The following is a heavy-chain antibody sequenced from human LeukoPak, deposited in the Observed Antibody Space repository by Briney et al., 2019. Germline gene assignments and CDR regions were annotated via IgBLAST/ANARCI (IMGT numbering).Heavy chain of an antibody. J-gene: IGHJ4*02. D-gene: IGHD6-6*01. Sequence: GGSLRLSCAASGFTFSSYAMSWVRQAPGKGLEWVSTISGSGGNTYYADSVKGRFTISRDNSKSTLYLHMNSLRAEDTALYNCARGSSITGRGAFDYWGQGALVTVSS. CDR2: ISGSGGNT. CDR3: ARGSSITGRGAFDY. CDR1: GFTFSSYA. V-gene: IGHV3-23*01.